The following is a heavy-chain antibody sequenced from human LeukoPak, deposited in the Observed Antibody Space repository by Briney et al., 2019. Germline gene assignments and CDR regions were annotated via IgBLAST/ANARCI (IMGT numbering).Heavy chain of an antibody. CDR1: GVSISSSNSY. J-gene: IGHJ4*02. D-gene: IGHD3-10*01. CDR3: ARMFGSGSFFDY. Sequence: SETLSLTCTVSGVSISSSNSYWGWIRQPPGKGLEWIGSIYYSGNTYYNASLKSQVSISIDTSKNRFSLKLSSVTAADTAVYYCARMFGSGSFFDYWGQGTLVTVSS. CDR2: IYYSGNT. V-gene: IGHV4-39*07.